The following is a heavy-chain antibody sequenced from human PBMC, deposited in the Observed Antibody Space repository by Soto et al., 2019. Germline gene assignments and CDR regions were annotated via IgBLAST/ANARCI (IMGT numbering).Heavy chain of an antibody. CDR1: GGTFSSYS. J-gene: IGHJ4*02. V-gene: IGHV1-69*12. Sequence: QVQLVQSGAEVKKPGSSVKVSCKASGGTFSSYSFSWVRQAPGQGLEWMGGIIPMFDTPTYAQKFQDRVTITADESTSTAYMQLSSLRSGDTAVYYCARSGGLDRDFNYWGQGSLVTVSS. CDR3: ARSGGLDRDFNY. D-gene: IGHD2-15*01. CDR2: IIPMFDTP.